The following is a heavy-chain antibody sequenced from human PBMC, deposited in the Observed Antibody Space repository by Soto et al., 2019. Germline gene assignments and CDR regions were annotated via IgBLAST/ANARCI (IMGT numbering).Heavy chain of an antibody. V-gene: IGHV3-21*01. D-gene: IGHD2-8*01. CDR3: ARALKENYYGMDA. CDR2: ISSSSSYI. J-gene: IGHJ6*02. Sequence: GGSLRLSCAASGFTFSSYSMNWVRQAPGKGLEWVSSISSSSSYIYYADSVKGRFTISRDNAKNSLYLQMNSLRAEDTAVYYCARALKENYYGMDAWGQGTTVTVSS. CDR1: GFTFSSYS.